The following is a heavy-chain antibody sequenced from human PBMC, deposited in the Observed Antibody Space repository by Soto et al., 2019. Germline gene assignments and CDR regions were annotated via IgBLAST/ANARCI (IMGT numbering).Heavy chain of an antibody. Sequence: QVQLQESGPGLVKPSETLSLTCTVSGGSITSYYWSWIRQPPGKGREWIGYVFHSGITGYNPSLKSRVTISVDASKNLFSLKLISVTAADTAVYYCARDQNGSPYFDYWGQGTLVTVSS. CDR1: GGSITSYY. D-gene: IGHD1-26*01. V-gene: IGHV4-59*01. CDR2: VFHSGIT. J-gene: IGHJ4*02. CDR3: ARDQNGSPYFDY.